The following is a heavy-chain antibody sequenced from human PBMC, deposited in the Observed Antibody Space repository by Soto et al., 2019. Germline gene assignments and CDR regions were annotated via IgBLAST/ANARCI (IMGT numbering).Heavy chain of an antibody. J-gene: IGHJ4*02. CDR2: IIPIFGTA. D-gene: IGHD1-26*01. CDR3: ARDGGRNSGGIDY. V-gene: IGHV1-69*01. CDR1: GGTFSSYS. Sequence: QVQLVQSGAEVKKPGSSVKVSCKASGGTFSSYSINWVRQSPGQGLEWMGEIIPIFGTANYAQKFQGRVTNTADESTSTAYMVLSSLRSEDTAVYYCARDGGRNSGGIDYWGQGTLVNVSS.